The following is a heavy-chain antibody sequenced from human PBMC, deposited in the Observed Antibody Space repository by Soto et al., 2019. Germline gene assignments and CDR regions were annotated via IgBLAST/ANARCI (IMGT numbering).Heavy chain of an antibody. J-gene: IGHJ3*01. CDR1: GYSFAGYW. V-gene: IGHV5-51*01. CDR2: IYPGDSDT. D-gene: IGHD3-10*01. Sequence: GESLKISCKGSGYSFAGYWIGWVRQMPGKGLDWMGVIYPGDSDTRYSPSFHGQVTISADKSISTAYLQWSSLKASDAAMYFCARLPGVRGVFDGFNVWGQGTMVTVSS. CDR3: ARLPGVRGVFDGFNV.